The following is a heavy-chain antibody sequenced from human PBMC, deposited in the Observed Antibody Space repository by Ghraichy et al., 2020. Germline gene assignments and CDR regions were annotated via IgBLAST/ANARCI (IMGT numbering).Heavy chain of an antibody. CDR3: AKVLESYDILTGADY. V-gene: IGHV3-43*01. CDR1: GFTFNNYA. D-gene: IGHD3-9*01. J-gene: IGHJ4*02. Sequence: GRSLRLSCAASGFTFNNYAMHWVRQAPGKGLEWVSLISWDGYNTYYADSVKGRFTISRDNSKNALYLQMNSLRTEDTALYFCAKVLESYDILTGADYWGQGTPVTVSS. CDR2: ISWDGYNT.